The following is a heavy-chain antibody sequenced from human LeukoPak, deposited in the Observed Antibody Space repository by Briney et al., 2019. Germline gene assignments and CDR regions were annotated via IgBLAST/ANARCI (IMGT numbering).Heavy chain of an antibody. D-gene: IGHD5/OR15-5a*01. CDR3: ASGRYSVYRPPTDY. J-gene: IGHJ4*02. Sequence: AETLSLTCTASGGSISSSSYYWGWIPPPPGKGLEWIESIYYSGSTYYNPSLKSRVTISVDTSKKQFSLKLSSGTDATTAVYYCASGRYSVYRPPTDYWGKGSLVTVSS. CDR2: IYYSGST. CDR1: GGSISSSSYY. V-gene: IGHV4-39*01.